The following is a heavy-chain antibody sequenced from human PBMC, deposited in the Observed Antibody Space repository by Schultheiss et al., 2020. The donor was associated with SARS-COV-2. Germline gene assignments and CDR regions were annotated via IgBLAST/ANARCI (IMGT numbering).Heavy chain of an antibody. CDR3: AKDHGTGERYFDWLNERAGFDY. CDR1: GFTFSSYW. CDR2: IKQDGSEK. V-gene: IGHV3-7*03. Sequence: GESLKISCAASGFTFSSYWMSWVRQAPGKGLEWVANIKQDGSEKYYVDSVKGRFTISRDNAKNSLYLQMNSLRAEDTAVYYCAKDHGTGERYFDWLNERAGFDYWGQGTLVTVAS. J-gene: IGHJ4*02. D-gene: IGHD3-9*01.